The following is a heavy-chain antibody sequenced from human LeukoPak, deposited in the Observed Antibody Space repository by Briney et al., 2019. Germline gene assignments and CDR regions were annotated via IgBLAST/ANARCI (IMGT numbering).Heavy chain of an antibody. Sequence: GRSLRLSCAASGFTFSSCGMHWVRQAPGKGLEWVAAISYDGSSKTYADSVKGRFTISRDNSKNTLSLQMNSLRAEDTAVYYCANEGYDGSGSYPDNWGQGTLVSVSS. CDR2: ISYDGSSK. V-gene: IGHV3-30*18. J-gene: IGHJ4*02. D-gene: IGHD3-10*01. CDR1: GFTFSSCG. CDR3: ANEGYDGSGSYPDN.